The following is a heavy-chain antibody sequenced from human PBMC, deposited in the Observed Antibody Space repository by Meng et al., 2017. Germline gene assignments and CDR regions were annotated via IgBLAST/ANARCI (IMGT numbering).Heavy chain of an antibody. CDR1: GFTFSSYA. Sequence: GGPLRLSCAASGFTFSSYAMHWVRQAPGKGLEWVAVISYDGSNKYYADSVKGRFTISRDNSKNTLYLQMNSLRAEDTAVYYCARSLGGQQLAYFDYWGQGTLVTVSS. D-gene: IGHD6-13*01. J-gene: IGHJ4*02. V-gene: IGHV3-30*04. CDR2: ISYDGSNK. CDR3: ARSLGGQQLAYFDY.